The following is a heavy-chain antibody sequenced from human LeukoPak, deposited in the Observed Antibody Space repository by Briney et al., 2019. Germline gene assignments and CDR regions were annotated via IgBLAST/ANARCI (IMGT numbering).Heavy chain of an antibody. Sequence: PGGSLRLSCVASGFTFSSYSMNWVRQAPGKGLEWVSSISSSSSYIYYADSVKGRFTISRDNAKNSLYLQMNSLRAEDTAVYYCARGKNLGYCSSTSCPTGFDYWGQGTLVTVSS. CDR1: GFTFSSYS. V-gene: IGHV3-21*01. D-gene: IGHD2-2*01. J-gene: IGHJ4*02. CDR3: ARGKNLGYCSSTSCPTGFDY. CDR2: ISSSSSYI.